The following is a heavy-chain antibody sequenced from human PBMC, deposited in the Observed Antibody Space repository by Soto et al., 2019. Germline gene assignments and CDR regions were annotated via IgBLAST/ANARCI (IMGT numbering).Heavy chain of an antibody. J-gene: IGHJ4*02. CDR2: ISGSGGST. CDR1: GFTFSSYA. CDR3: ASLGNCTNGVCYYYFDY. Sequence: GGSLRLSCAASGFTFSSYAMSWVRQAPGKGLEWVSAISGSGGSTYYADSVKGRFTISRDNSKNTLYLQMNSLRAEDTAVYYCASLGNCTNGVCYYYFDYWGQGTLVTVSS. V-gene: IGHV3-23*01. D-gene: IGHD2-8*01.